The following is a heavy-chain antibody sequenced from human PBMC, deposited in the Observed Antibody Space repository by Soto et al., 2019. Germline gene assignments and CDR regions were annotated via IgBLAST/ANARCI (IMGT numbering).Heavy chain of an antibody. CDR3: ARGSNFAVVVAATNWFDP. Sequence: SETLSLTCAVYGGSFSGYYWTWIRQPPGKGLEWIGEINHSGSTNYNPSLKSRVTISVDTSKNQFSLKLSSVTAADTAVYYCARGSNFAVVVAATNWFDPWGQGTLVTVSS. J-gene: IGHJ5*02. V-gene: IGHV4-34*01. CDR2: INHSGST. CDR1: GGSFSGYY. D-gene: IGHD2-15*01.